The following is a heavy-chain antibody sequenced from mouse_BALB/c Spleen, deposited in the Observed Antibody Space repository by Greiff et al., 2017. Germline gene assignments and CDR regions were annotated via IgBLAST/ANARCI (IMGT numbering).Heavy chain of an antibody. J-gene: IGHJ3*01. CDR1: GFTFSSYG. D-gene: IGHD1-1*02. CDR3: ARDGVTAWFAY. CDR2: ISSGGSYT. Sequence: EVQVVESGGDLVKPGGSLKLSCAASGFTFSSYGMSWVRQTPDKRLEWVATISSGGSYTYYPESVKGRFTISRDNAKNTLYLQMSSLKSEDTAMYYCARDGVTAWFAYWGQGTLVTVSA. V-gene: IGHV5-6*01.